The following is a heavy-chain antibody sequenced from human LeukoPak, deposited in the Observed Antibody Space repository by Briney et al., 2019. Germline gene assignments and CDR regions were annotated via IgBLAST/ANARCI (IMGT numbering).Heavy chain of an antibody. J-gene: IGHJ3*02. Sequence: GGSLRLSSAASGFTFSSYWMSWVRQAPGKGLEWVANIKQDGSEKYYVDSVKGRFTISRDNAKNSLYLQMNSLRAEDTAVYYCARVGFSDAFDIWGQGTMVTVSS. V-gene: IGHV3-7*01. D-gene: IGHD3-3*02. CDR1: GFTFSSYW. CDR3: ARVGFSDAFDI. CDR2: IKQDGSEK.